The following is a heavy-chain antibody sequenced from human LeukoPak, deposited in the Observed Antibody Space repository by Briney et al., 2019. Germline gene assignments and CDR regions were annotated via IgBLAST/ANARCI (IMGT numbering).Heavy chain of an antibody. V-gene: IGHV3-21*01. D-gene: IGHD3-22*01. CDR2: ISSSSSYI. Sequence: TGGSLRLSCAASGFTFSSYSMNWVRQAPGKGLEWVSSISSSSSYIYYADSVKGRFTISRDNAKNSLYLQMNSLRAEDTAVYYCAREGSYYYDSSGIAPFDTWGQGTMVTVSS. J-gene: IGHJ3*02. CDR1: GFTFSSYS. CDR3: AREGSYYYDSSGIAPFDT.